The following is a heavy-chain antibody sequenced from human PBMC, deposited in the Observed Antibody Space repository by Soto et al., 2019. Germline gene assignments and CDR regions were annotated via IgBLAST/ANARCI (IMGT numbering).Heavy chain of an antibody. D-gene: IGHD2-21*01. CDR2: IYYSGST. V-gene: IGHV4-39*01. Sequence: QLQLQESGPGLVKPSETLSLTCTVSGGSISSSSYYWGWIRQPPGKGLEWIGSIYYSGSTYYNPSLKSRVTISVDTSKNQFSLKLSSVTAADTAVYYCASGRLWPPPDNWFDPWGQGTLVTVSS. CDR1: GGSISSSSYY. CDR3: ASGRLWPPPDNWFDP. J-gene: IGHJ5*02.